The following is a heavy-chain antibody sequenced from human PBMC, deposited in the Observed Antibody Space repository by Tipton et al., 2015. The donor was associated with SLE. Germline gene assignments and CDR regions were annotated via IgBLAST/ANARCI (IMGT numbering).Heavy chain of an antibody. Sequence: GSLSLSCAASGFTFSNACMRWVRQAPGKGLEWVGRIRSESDGGTTDYAAAVKGRFTISRDDSRNTLFLHVNSLKPEDTAVYYCTTDRGAMYGSGSYPFFDYWGQGTLVTVSS. CDR3: TTDRGAMYGSGSYPFFDY. V-gene: IGHV3-15*01. CDR2: IRSESDGGTT. J-gene: IGHJ4*02. D-gene: IGHD3-10*01. CDR1: GFTFSNAC.